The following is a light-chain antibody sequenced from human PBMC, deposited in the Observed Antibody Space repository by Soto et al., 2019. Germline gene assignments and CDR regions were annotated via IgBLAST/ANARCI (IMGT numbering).Light chain of an antibody. V-gene: IGLV2-14*01. Sequence: QYALTQPASVSGSPGQSITISCTGTSGDIGSYNRVSWYQQHPGKAHKLIIYEVTDRPSGVSNRFSGSKSGNTASLTISGRQAEYEAEYYCSSYTNINTRACVFGTGTKLTVL. J-gene: IGLJ1*01. CDR1: SGDIGSYNR. CDR3: SSYTNINTRACV. CDR2: EVT.